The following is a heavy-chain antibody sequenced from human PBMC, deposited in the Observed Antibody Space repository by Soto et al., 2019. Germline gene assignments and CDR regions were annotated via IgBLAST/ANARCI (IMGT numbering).Heavy chain of an antibody. CDR3: ARGGAAAGTTGDY. Sequence: SETLALTCSVYGGSFRGYYWSWIRKPPGKGLERIGEINHSGSTNYNPSLKSRVTISVDTSKNQFSLKLSSVTAADTAVYYCARGGAAAGTTGDYWGQGTLVTVSS. CDR1: GGSFRGYY. J-gene: IGHJ4*02. V-gene: IGHV4-34*01. D-gene: IGHD6-13*01. CDR2: INHSGST.